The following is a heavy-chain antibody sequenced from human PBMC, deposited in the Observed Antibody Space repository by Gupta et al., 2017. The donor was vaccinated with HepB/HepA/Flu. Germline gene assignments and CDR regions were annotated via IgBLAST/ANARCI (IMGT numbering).Heavy chain of an antibody. V-gene: IGHV3-48*03. J-gene: IGHJ5*02. Sequence: TNIKYADSVKGRFTISRDNAKNSLYLQMNSLRAEDTAVYYCARVSTYFGTGSYFNWFDPWGQGTLVTVSS. CDR2: TNI. D-gene: IGHD3-10*01. CDR3: ARVSTYFGTGSYFNWFDP.